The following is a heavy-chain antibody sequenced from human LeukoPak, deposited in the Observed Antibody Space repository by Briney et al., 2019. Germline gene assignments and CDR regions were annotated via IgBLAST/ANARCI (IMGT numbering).Heavy chain of an antibody. CDR3: ARLPYK. V-gene: IGHV3-53*01. Sequence: GGSLRHSCAVSGLNVTTTQMTWVRQAPGQGLEWVSSIYSGATYYAESVKGRFAISRDTSKNALYLQMSSLRVEDTAIFYCARLPYKWGQGTLVTVSS. D-gene: IGHD1-14*01. CDR2: IYSGAT. J-gene: IGHJ4*02. CDR1: GLNVTTTQ.